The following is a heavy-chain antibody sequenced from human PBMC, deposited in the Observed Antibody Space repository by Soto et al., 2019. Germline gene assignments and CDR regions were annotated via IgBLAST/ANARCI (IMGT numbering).Heavy chain of an antibody. CDR1: GFTFSNAW. CDR2: IKSKTDGGTT. J-gene: IGHJ3*02. CDR3: TTDPSQLWLLFGSLLRPNDAFDI. V-gene: IGHV3-15*01. D-gene: IGHD5-18*01. Sequence: PGGSLRLSCAASGFTFSNAWMSWVRQAPGKGLEWVGRIKSKTDGGTTDYAAPVKGRFTISRDDSKNTLYLQMNSLKTEDTAVYYCTTDPSQLWLLFGSLLRPNDAFDIWGQGTMVTVSS.